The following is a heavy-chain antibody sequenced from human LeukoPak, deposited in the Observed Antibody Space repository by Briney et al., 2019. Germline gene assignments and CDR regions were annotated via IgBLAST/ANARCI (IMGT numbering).Heavy chain of an antibody. V-gene: IGHV4-59*01. Sequence: PGGSLRLSCAASGFTFSSYSMNWIRQPPGKGLEWIGYIYYSGSTNYNPSLKSRVTISVDTSKNQFSLKLSSVTAADTAVYYCARVGWNYDYVWGSQGAAFDIWGQGTMVTVSS. J-gene: IGHJ3*02. CDR1: GFTFSSYS. D-gene: IGHD3-16*01. CDR3: ARVGWNYDYVWGSQGAAFDI. CDR2: IYYSGST.